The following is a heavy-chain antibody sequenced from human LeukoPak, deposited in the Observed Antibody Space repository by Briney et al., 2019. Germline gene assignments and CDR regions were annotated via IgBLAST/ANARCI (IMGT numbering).Heavy chain of an antibody. J-gene: IGHJ4*02. D-gene: IGHD6-13*01. CDR2: IYYSGTT. V-gene: IGHV4-59*08. CDR1: GGSIASYY. CDR3: ARHIPGNPYFDY. Sequence: SETLSLTCTVSGGSIASYYWSWIRQPPGKGLEWIGYIYYSGTTNYNPPLKSRVTISVETSKNQFSLKLRSVTAADTAVYYCARHIPGNPYFDYWGQGTLVTVSS.